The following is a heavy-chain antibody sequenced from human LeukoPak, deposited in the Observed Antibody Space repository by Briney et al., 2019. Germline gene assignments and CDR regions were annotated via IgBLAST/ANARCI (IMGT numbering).Heavy chain of an antibody. CDR3: ARIRSPSSRDYFYGMDV. D-gene: IGHD2-2*01. V-gene: IGHV2-70*11. J-gene: IGHJ6*02. CDR1: GFSLSTSGMC. CDR2: IDWDDDK. Sequence: SGPALVKPTQTLTLTCTFSGFSLSTSGMCVSWIRQPPGKALEWLARIDWDDDKYYSTSLKTRLTISKDTSKNQVVLTLTNMDPVDTATYYCARIRSPSSRDYFYGMDVWGQGTTVTVSS.